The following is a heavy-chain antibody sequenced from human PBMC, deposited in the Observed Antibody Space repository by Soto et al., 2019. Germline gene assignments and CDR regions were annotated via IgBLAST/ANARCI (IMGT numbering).Heavy chain of an antibody. D-gene: IGHD3-10*01. CDR2: IYYSGST. V-gene: IGHV4-59*01. J-gene: IGHJ5*02. Sequence: SETLSLTCTVSGGSISSYYWSWIRQPTGKGLEWIGYIYYSGSTNYNPSLKSRVTISVDTSKNQFSLKLSSVTAADTAVYYCARGGITMVRGVMRWFDPWGQGTLVTVSS. CDR1: GGSISSYY. CDR3: ARGGITMVRGVMRWFDP.